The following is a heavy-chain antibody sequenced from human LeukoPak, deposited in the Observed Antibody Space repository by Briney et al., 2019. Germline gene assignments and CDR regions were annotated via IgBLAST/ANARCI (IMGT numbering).Heavy chain of an antibody. CDR1: GGSINGYY. D-gene: IGHD6-19*01. V-gene: IGHV4-4*07. CDR3: ARDPTSNGWAANWFDP. J-gene: IGHJ5*02. Sequence: SETLSLTCTVSGGSINGYYWSWIRQPAGKGLEWIGRIYTGGSTNYNPSLKSRVTMSVDTSKNQFSLNLNSVTAADTAVYYCARDPTSNGWAANWFDPWGQGRLATVSS. CDR2: IYTGGST.